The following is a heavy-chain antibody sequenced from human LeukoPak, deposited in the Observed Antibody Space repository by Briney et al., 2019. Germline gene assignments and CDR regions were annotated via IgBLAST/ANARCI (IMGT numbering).Heavy chain of an antibody. V-gene: IGHV1-3*01. CDR3: ARDLSGYDYGNWFDP. CDR2: INAGNGNT. CDR1: GYTFTSYA. Sequence: ASVKVSCKASGYTFTSYAMHWVRQAPGQRLEWMGWINAGNGNTKYSQKFQGRVTITWDTSASTAYMELSSLRSEDTAVYYCARDLSGYDYGNWFDPWGQGTLVTVSS. D-gene: IGHD5-12*01. J-gene: IGHJ5*02.